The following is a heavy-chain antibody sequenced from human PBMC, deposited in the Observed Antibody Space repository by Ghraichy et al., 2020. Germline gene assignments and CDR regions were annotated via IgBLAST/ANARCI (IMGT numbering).Heavy chain of an antibody. V-gene: IGHV4-34*01. CDR2: INHSGST. Sequence: SENLSLTCAVYGGSFSGYYWSWIRQPPGKGLEWIGEINHSGSTNYNPSLKSRVTISVDTSKNQFSLKLSSVTAADTAVYYCAREYSGSYPYFDYWGQGTLVTVSS. CDR3: AREYSGSYPYFDY. J-gene: IGHJ4*02. D-gene: IGHD1-26*01. CDR1: GGSFSGYY.